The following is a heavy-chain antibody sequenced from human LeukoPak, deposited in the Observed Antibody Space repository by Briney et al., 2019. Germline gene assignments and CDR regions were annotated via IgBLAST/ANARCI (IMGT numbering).Heavy chain of an antibody. Sequence: SETLSLTCTVSGGSISSYYWSWIRQSPGKGLEWIEYMYYSGSTSYNPSLKSRVTISGDTSKNQFSLKLSSVTAADTAVYYCARVGATGNYYYMDVWGKGTTVTVSS. D-gene: IGHD1-26*01. CDR1: GGSISSYY. J-gene: IGHJ6*03. CDR3: ARVGATGNYYYMDV. CDR2: MYYSGST. V-gene: IGHV4-59*08.